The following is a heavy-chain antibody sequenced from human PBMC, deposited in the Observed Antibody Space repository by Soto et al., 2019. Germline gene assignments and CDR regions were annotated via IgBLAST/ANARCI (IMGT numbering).Heavy chain of an antibody. CDR2: IYPGDSDT. CDR1: GYSFTSYW. J-gene: IGHJ6*02. Sequence: PGVSLKISCKGSGYSFTSYWIGWVRQMPGKGLEWMGIIYPGDSDTRYSPSFQGQVTISADKSISTAYLQWSSLKASDTAMYYCARENYDILPCFFDHYDYYEMDIWGLGTTVTISS. CDR3: ARENYDILPCFFDHYDYYEMDI. V-gene: IGHV5-51*01. D-gene: IGHD3-9*01.